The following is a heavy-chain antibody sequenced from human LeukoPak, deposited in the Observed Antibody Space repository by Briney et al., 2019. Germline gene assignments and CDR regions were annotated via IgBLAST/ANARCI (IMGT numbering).Heavy chain of an antibody. J-gene: IGHJ4*02. CDR3: YVIIAVAGTGDY. CDR1: GFTFGSYA. Sequence: PGGSLRLSCAASGFTFGSYAMSWVRQAPGKGLEWVSAISGSGGSTYYADSVKGRFTISRDNSKNTLYLQMNSLRAEDTAVYYCYVIIAVAGTGDYWGQGTLVTVSS. D-gene: IGHD6-19*01. CDR2: ISGSGGST. V-gene: IGHV3-23*01.